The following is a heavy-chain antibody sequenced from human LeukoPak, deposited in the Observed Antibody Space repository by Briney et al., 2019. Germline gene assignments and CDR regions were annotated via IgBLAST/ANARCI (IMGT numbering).Heavy chain of an antibody. Sequence: ASVKVSCKASGYTFTSYGISWVRQAPGQGLEWMGWISAYNGNTNYAQKLQGRVTMTTDTSTSTAYMELRSLRSDDTAVYYCARDLLRSYYYGSGSYYGPLDYWGQGTLVTVSS. CDR1: GYTFTSYG. V-gene: IGHV1-18*01. J-gene: IGHJ4*02. D-gene: IGHD3-10*01. CDR3: ARDLLRSYYYGSGSYYGPLDY. CDR2: ISAYNGNT.